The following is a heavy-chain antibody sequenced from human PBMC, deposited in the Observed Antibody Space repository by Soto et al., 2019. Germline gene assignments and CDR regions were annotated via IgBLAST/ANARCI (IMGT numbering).Heavy chain of an antibody. D-gene: IGHD3-10*01. CDR3: ARSNAGITMVRGVIIGSYYYYGMDV. J-gene: IGHJ6*02. Sequence: PGGSLRLSCAASGFTFSSYSMNWVRQAPGKGLEWVSYISSSSSTIYYADSVKGRFTISRDNAKNSLYLQMNSLRDEDTAVYYCARSNAGITMVRGVIIGSYYYYGMDVWGQGTTVTVSS. CDR2: ISSSSSTI. CDR1: GFTFSSYS. V-gene: IGHV3-48*02.